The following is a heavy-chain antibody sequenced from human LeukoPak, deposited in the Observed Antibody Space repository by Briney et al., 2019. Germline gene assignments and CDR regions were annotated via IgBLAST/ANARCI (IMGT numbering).Heavy chain of an antibody. J-gene: IGHJ6*02. CDR1: GFTFRDYA. CDR3: AKDDYGMDV. CDR2: AVYDGTNE. Sequence: PGRSLRLSCEASGFTFRDYAMHWVRQAPDKGLEWVAVAVYDGTNEYYAESVKGRFIVSRDNVKNTLFLQMDSLRVEDTAVYYCAKDDYGMDVWGQGTTVTVSS. V-gene: IGHV3-30-3*01.